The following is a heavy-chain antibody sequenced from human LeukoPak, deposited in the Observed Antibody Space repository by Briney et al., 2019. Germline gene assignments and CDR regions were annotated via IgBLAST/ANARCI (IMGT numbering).Heavy chain of an antibody. D-gene: IGHD2-21*02. CDR3: ARGYCGGDCFPDY. Sequence: ASVKVSCKASGYTFTGYYVHWVRQAPGQGLEWMGRINPNSGDTNYAQKFQGRVTMTRDTSISTAYMELSRLRSDDTAVYYCARGYCGGDCFPDYWGQGTLVTVSS. CDR2: INPNSGDT. CDR1: GYTFTGYY. V-gene: IGHV1-2*06. J-gene: IGHJ4*02.